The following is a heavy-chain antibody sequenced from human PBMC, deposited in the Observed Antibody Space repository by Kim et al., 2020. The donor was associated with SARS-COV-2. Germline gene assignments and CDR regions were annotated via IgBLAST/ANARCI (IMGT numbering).Heavy chain of an antibody. D-gene: IGHD1-26*01. V-gene: IGHV3-30*04. CDR3: ARDSLRSYFLQH. CDR2: ISYDGSNK. CDR1: GFTFSSYA. Sequence: GGSLRLSCAASGFTFSSYAMHWVRQAPGKGLEWVAVISYDGSNKYYADSVKGRFTISRDNSKNTLYLQMNSLRAEDTAVYYCARDSLRSYFLQHWGQGTLGTVSS. J-gene: IGHJ1*01.